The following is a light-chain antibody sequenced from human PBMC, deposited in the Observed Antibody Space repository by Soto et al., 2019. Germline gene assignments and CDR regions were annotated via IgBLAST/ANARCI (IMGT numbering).Light chain of an antibody. CDR1: RRVSSY. J-gene: IGKJ1*01. CDR3: QQYGSSPWT. V-gene: IGKV3-20*01. Sequence: EIALTQSPGTQALCPGKRAALSCRGRRRVSSYLAWYQQKPGQAPRLLIYGASGRATGIPDRFSGSGSRTDYTLIISRLEPEDFAFYYCQQYGSSPWTVGQGTKVDI. CDR2: GAS.